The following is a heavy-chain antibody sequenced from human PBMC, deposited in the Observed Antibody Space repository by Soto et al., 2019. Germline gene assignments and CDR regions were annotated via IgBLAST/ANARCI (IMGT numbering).Heavy chain of an antibody. D-gene: IGHD6-13*01. CDR2: ISYGGSTK. Sequence: GGSLRLSCAASGFTVSSYAMHWVRQAPGKGLEWVAVISYGGSTKYYADAVRGRFTISRDNSKNTLYLQMNSLRAEDTAVYYCARVAVGGAGNPFDYWGQGTLVTVSS. CDR1: GFTVSSYA. CDR3: ARVAVGGAGNPFDY. J-gene: IGHJ4*02. V-gene: IGHV3-30-3*01.